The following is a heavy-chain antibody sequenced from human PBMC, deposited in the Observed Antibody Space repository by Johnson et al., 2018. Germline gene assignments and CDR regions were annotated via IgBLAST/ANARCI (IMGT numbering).Heavy chain of an antibody. CDR3: VKDKFGFYDGNDAFDI. V-gene: IGHV3-30*18. CDR1: GFTFSSYG. J-gene: IGHJ3*02. Sequence: QEQLVQSGGGGVQPGRSLRLSCAASGFTFSSYGMHWVRQAPGTGLEWVAIISYDGRNEYYLASVKGRFTTSRDNSKNTLFLQMNSLRAQNTALYYCVKDKFGFYDGNDAFDIWGQGTMVTVSS. CDR2: ISYDGRNE. D-gene: IGHD2/OR15-2a*01.